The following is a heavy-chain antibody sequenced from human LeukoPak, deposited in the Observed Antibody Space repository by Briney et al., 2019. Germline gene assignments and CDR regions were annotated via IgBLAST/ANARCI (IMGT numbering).Heavy chain of an antibody. Sequence: PSETLSLICTVSGGSISSYYWSWIRQPPGKGLEWIGYIYYSGSTNYNPSLKSRVTISVDTSKNQFSLKLSSVTAADTAVYYCASTRYPLDYWGQGTLVTVSS. CDR2: IYYSGST. CDR3: ASTRYPLDY. J-gene: IGHJ4*02. CDR1: GGSISSYY. V-gene: IGHV4-59*01. D-gene: IGHD1-1*01.